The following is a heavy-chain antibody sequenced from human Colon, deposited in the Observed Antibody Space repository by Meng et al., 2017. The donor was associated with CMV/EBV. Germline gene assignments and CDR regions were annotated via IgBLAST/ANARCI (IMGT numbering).Heavy chain of an antibody. CDR1: GVSLDSNYDY. D-gene: IGHD2/OR15-2a*01. CDR2: IYYTGGT. V-gene: IGHV4-61*01. J-gene: IGHJ2*01. CDR3: ARKPRIANFWYFDL. Sequence: GVSLDSNYDYWTGIRQAPGKGPEWIGYIYYTGGTNYNPSLKSRVTISFDTSKNEVSLNLRSVTAADTAVYYCARKPRIANFWYFDLWGRGTLVTVSS.